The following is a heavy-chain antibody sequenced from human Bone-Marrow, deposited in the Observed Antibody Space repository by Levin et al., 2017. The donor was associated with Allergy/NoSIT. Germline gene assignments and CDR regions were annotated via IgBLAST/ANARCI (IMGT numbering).Heavy chain of an antibody. CDR1: GGSITSGDYY. V-gene: IGHV4-30-4*01. Sequence: SETLSLTCSVSGGSITSGDYYWTWIRQPPGKVLEWIGYIYYSGTTSYNPSLKSRVTISVDTSQNQFSLQLHSVTAADTAVYYCATLVAGRSDYWGQGTLITVSS. CDR2: IYYSGTT. D-gene: IGHD6-19*01. CDR3: ATLVAGRSDY. J-gene: IGHJ4*02.